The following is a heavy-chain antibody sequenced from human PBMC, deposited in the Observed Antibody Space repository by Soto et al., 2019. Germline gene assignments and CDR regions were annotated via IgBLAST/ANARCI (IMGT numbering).Heavy chain of an antibody. V-gene: IGHV1-69*13. CDR2: IIPIFGTA. J-gene: IGHJ4*02. CDR3: ARGTGIQLWLSTL. CDR1: GVTFSSYA. Sequence: SVKVSCKASGVTFSSYAISWVRQAPGQGLEWMGGIIPIFGTANYAQKFQGRVTITADESTSTAYMELSSLRSEDTAVYYCARGTGIQLWLSTLWGQGTLVTVSS. D-gene: IGHD5-18*01.